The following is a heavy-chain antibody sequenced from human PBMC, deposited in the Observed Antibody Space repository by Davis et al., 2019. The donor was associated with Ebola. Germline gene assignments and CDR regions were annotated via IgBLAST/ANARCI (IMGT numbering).Heavy chain of an antibody. V-gene: IGHV4-39*01. CDR3: ARQPLRLLEWFHFDY. CDR2: IYYSAST. D-gene: IGHD3-3*01. Sequence: MPSETLSLTCPVSAGSTSSSSYYWGWIRQPPGKGLAWIGSIYYSASTYYNPSLKSPVTISVDASKNQFFLKLSSVTAADTAMYYCARQPLRLLEWFHFDYWGQGTLVTVSS. CDR1: AGSTSSSSYY. J-gene: IGHJ4*02.